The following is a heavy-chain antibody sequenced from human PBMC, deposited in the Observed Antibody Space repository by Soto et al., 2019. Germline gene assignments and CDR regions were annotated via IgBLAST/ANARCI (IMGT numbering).Heavy chain of an antibody. J-gene: IGHJ5*02. CDR3: ARGAIDIVVVPAASSNRFDP. CDR2: INHSGST. D-gene: IGHD2-2*01. V-gene: IGHV4-34*01. Sequence: SETLSLTCAVYGGSFSGYYWSWIRQPPGKGLEWIGEINHSGSTNYNPSLKSRVTISVDTSKNQFSLKLSSVTAADTAVYYCARGAIDIVVVPAASSNRFDPGGQGTLVTVS. CDR1: GGSFSGYY.